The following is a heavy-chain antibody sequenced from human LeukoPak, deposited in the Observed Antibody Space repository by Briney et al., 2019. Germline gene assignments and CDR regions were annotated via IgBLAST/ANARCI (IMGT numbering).Heavy chain of an antibody. J-gene: IGHJ3*02. Sequence: PGGSLRLSCAASGFTFSSYWMHWVRQAPGKGPVWVSRINSDGSSTSYADSVKGRFTISRDNAKNTLYLQMNSLRAEDTAVYYCARGSDYDILTGYSPSDAFGIWGQGTMVTVSS. CDR2: INSDGSST. V-gene: IGHV3-74*01. D-gene: IGHD3-9*01. CDR1: GFTFSSYW. CDR3: ARGSDYDILTGYSPSDAFGI.